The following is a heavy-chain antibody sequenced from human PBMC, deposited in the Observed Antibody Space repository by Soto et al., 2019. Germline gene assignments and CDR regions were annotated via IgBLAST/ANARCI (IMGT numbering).Heavy chain of an antibody. J-gene: IGHJ6*02. V-gene: IGHV1-2*02. CDR1: GYTFTDYY. CDR3: AKDQGGYMVSGMDV. Sequence: QVQLVHSRAEVKKPGASVNVSCKASGYTFTDYYIYWRRQAPGHGLEWMGWINPNSGATNYAHNFQGRVTMTRDTSIRAAYMELSRLSSDDTAVYYCAKDQGGYMVSGMDVWGQGTTVTVSS. CDR2: INPNSGAT. D-gene: IGHD2-2*02.